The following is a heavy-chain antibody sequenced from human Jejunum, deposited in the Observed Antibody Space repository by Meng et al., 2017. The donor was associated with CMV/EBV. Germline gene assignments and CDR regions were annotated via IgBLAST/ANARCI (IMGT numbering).Heavy chain of an antibody. V-gene: IGHV3-20*01. CDR1: SRFVDYG. CDR3: ARAFRGRGYGSNGMDV. Sequence: SRFVDYGKIVIRHAQGKGLEWVSGFNWSGGTTTYEDSLKDRFTISRDNAKKSLFQQMNSLRGEDTTLYHCARAFRGRGYGSNGMDVWGQGTTVTVSS. CDR2: FNWSGGTT. J-gene: IGHJ6*02. D-gene: IGHD1-1*01.